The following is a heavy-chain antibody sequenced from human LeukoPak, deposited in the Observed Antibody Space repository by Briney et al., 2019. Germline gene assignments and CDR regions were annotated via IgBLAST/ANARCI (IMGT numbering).Heavy chain of an antibody. CDR1: GLTFKNYA. CDR3: ARDLSAAFDF. J-gene: IGHJ4*02. D-gene: IGHD6-19*01. Sequence: TGGSLRLSCVASGLTFKNYAMSWVRQAPGKGLEWVARLVYDARSDYANSVKGRFSISRDDSKNTLFLDMSNLRVEDTALYYCARDLSAAFDFWGQGVLVTVSS. V-gene: IGHV3-33*08. CDR2: LVYDARS.